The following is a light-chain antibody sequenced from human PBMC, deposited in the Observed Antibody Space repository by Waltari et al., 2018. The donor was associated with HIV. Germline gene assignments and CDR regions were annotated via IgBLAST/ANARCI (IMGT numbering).Light chain of an antibody. CDR2: YDS. Sequence: SSVLTQSPSVSVAPGQTASITCGGTNSGRDSVHWYQQKPGQAPVLVIYYDSDRPSGIPERFSGSKSGNTATLTISRVEAGDEADYYCQVWDSTTDHYVFGTGAKVTVL. CDR3: QVWDSTTDHYV. CDR1: NSGRDS. J-gene: IGLJ1*01. V-gene: IGLV3-21*04.